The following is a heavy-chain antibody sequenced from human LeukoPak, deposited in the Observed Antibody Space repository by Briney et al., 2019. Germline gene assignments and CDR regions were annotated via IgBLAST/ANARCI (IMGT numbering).Heavy chain of an antibody. CDR1: GFTFSSYS. CDR3: ARSAIVGATNFDY. V-gene: IGHV3-21*01. Sequence: GGSLRLSCAASGFTFSSYSMNWVRQAPGKGVEGVSSISSSSSYIYYADSVKGRFTISRDNAKNSLYLQMNSLRAEDTAVYYCARSAIVGATNFDYWGQGTLVTVSS. D-gene: IGHD1-26*01. CDR2: ISSSSSYI. J-gene: IGHJ4*02.